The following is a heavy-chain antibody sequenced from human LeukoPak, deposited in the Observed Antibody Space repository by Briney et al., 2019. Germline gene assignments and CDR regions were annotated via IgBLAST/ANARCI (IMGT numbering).Heavy chain of an antibody. J-gene: IGHJ6*02. V-gene: IGHV3-7*04. Sequence: PGGSLRLSCVASGFTFSNYWRNWVRQAPGKGLEWVANIKQDGSEKFYVDSVKGRFTISRDNAKNSLYLQMNSLRAEDTAVYYCARAMDVWGQGTTVTVSS. CDR2: IKQDGSEK. CDR1: GFTFSNYW. CDR3: ARAMDV.